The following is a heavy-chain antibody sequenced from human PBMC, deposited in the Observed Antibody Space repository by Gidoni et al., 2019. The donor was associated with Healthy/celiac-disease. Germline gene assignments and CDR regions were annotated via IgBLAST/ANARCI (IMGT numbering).Heavy chain of an antibody. D-gene: IGHD3-16*01. CDR2: INPSGST. CDR1: GGSFSGYY. CDR3: ARGLGGGY. J-gene: IGHJ4*02. V-gene: IGHV4-34*01. Sequence: QVQLQQWGAGLLKPSETLSLTCAVYGGSFSGYYWSWIRQPPGKGLEWIGEINPSGSTNYNPSLKSRVTISVDTSKNQFSLKLSSVTAADTAVYYCARGLGGGYWGQGTLVTVSS.